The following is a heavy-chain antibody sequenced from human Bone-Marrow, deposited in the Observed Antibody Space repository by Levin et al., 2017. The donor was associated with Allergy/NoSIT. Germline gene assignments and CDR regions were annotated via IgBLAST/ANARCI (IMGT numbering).Heavy chain of an antibody. J-gene: IGHJ4*02. D-gene: IGHD6-19*01. CDR1: GGSVSSGSYY. V-gene: IGHV4-61*01. CDR3: ARGDLQWLAIDY. CDR2: IYYSGST. Sequence: SETLSLTCTVSGGSVSSGSYYWSWIRQPPGKGLEWIGYIYYSGSTNYNPSLKSRVTISVDTSKNQFSLKLSSVTAADTAVYYCARGDLQWLAIDYWGQGTLVTVSS.